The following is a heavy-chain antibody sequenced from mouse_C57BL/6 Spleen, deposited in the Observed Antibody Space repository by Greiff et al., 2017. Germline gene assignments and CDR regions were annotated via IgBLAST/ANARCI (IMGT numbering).Heavy chain of an antibody. V-gene: IGHV1-15*01. J-gene: IGHJ2*01. CDR3: TSGLLPFDY. CDR2: IDPETGGT. D-gene: IGHD2-3*01. CDR1: GYTFTDYE. Sequence: VQLQQSGAELVRPGASVTLSCKASGYTFTDYEMHWVKQTPVHGLEWIGAIDPETGGTDYNQKFKGKAILTADKSSSTAYMELRSLNSEGSAVYYCTSGLLPFDYWGQGTTLTVSS.